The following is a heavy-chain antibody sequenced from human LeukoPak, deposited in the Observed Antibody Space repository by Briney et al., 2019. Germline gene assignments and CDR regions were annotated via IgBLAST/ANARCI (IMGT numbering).Heavy chain of an antibody. CDR3: ARVIGGGNNWNDGVGFDY. CDR2: INPNSGGT. CDR1: RYTFTGYY. D-gene: IGHD1-1*01. V-gene: IGHV1-2*02. J-gene: IGHJ4*02. Sequence: SVKVSCKASRYTFTGYYMHWVRQAPGQGLEWMGWINPNSGGTNYAQKFQGRVTMTRDTSISTAYMELRRLRSDDTAVYYTARVIGGGNNWNDGVGFDYWGQGTLVTVSS.